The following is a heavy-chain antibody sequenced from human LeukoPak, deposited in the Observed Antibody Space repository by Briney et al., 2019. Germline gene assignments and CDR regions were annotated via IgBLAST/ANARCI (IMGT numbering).Heavy chain of an antibody. J-gene: IGHJ6*02. CDR2: ISYDGSNK. CDR1: GFTFNNYA. D-gene: IGHD6-19*01. Sequence: PGGSLRLSCAASGFTFNNYAMAWVRQAPGKGLEWVAVISYDGSNKYYADSVKGRFTISRDNSKNTLYLQMNSLRAEDTAAYYCAREPGSSGWFYYYYGMDVWGQGTTVTVSS. V-gene: IGHV3-30-3*01. CDR3: AREPGSSGWFYYYYGMDV.